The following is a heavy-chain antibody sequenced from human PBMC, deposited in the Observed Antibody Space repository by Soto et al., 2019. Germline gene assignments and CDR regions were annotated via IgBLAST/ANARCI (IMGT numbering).Heavy chain of an antibody. J-gene: IGHJ4*02. D-gene: IGHD3-9*01. CDR3: ASRNDILTGSPSQFDY. V-gene: IGHV1-69*13. CDR2: IIPIFGTA. CDR1: GGTCSSYA. Sequence: SVKVSCKASGGTCSSYAISWVRQAPGQGLEWMGGIIPIFGTANYAQKFQGRVTITADESTSTAYMELSSLRSEDTAVYYCASRNDILTGSPSQFDYWGQGTLVTVSS.